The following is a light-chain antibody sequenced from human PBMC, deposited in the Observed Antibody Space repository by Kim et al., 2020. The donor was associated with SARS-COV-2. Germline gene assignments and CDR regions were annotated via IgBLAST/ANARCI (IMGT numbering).Light chain of an antibody. CDR3: QHLGT. CDR2: HAS. J-gene: IGKJ1*01. Sequence: TTLSASVGDRVTITCRASQSISGWLAWYQQKPGKAPKLLIYHASTLQGGVPSRFSGSGSGTEFTLTINNLQPDDFATYYCQHLGTFGLGTKVEI. CDR1: QSISGW. V-gene: IGKV1-5*01.